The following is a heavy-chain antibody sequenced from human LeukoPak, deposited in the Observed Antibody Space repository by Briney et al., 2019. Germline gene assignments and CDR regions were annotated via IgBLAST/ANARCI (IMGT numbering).Heavy chain of an antibody. J-gene: IGHJ4*02. CDR1: GFTFSTYV. D-gene: IGHD4-23*01. CDR2: ISVGAEYI. CDR3: ARETGGNLDY. V-gene: IGHV3-23*01. Sequence: GGSLRLSCAASGFTFSTYVMNWFRQAPGKGLEWVSTISVGAEYIFYADSVKGRFTISRDDSNNALYLQMHSLRAEDTALYYCARETGGNLDYWGQGTLVTVSS.